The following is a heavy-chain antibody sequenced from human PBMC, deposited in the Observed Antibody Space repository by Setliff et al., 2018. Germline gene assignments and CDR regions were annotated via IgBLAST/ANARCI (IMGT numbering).Heavy chain of an antibody. CDR2: INTNTGNP. Sequence: ASVKVSCKASGYSLSNYVMNWVRQAPGQGLEWMGWINTNTGNPMYAQGFTGRFVFSLDTSVSTAYLQISSLKAEDTAVYYCARAWYYNFWSGSQIEYWGQGTLVTVSS. V-gene: IGHV7-4-1*02. CDR1: GYSLSNYV. D-gene: IGHD3-3*01. CDR3: ARAWYYNFWSGSQIEY. J-gene: IGHJ4*02.